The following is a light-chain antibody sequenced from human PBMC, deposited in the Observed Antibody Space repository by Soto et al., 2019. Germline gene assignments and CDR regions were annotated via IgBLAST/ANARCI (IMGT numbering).Light chain of an antibody. Sequence: EFGLPQPPGTLSLSPGERATLSCRAILGVNSHYLAWYQQTPGQAPRLLVYGASSRASGIPDRFSGSGSGTDFPLTISRLEPEEFAVYYCHHYSSAPPWTFGQGTKV. CDR2: GAS. CDR3: HHYSSAPPWT. J-gene: IGKJ1*01. CDR1: LGVNSHY. V-gene: IGKV3-20*01.